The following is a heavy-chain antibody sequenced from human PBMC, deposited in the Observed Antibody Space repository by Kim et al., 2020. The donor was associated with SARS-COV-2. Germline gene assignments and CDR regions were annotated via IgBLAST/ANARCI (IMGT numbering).Heavy chain of an antibody. V-gene: IGHV3-48*03. J-gene: IGHJ4*02. CDR1: GFTFSSYE. CDR3: AREGGWLQFNYFDY. D-gene: IGHD5-12*01. Sequence: GGSLRLSCAASGFTFSSYEMNWVRQAPGKGLEWDSYISSSGSTIYYADSVKGRFTISRDNAKNSLYLQMNSLRAEDTAVYYCAREGGWLQFNYFDYWGQGTLVTVSS. CDR2: ISSSGSTI.